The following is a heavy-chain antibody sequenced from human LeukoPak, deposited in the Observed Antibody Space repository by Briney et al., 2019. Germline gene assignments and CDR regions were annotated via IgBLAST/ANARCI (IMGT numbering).Heavy chain of an antibody. CDR1: GGSFSGYY. CDR2: INHGVGT. Sequence: PSQTLSLTCAVYGGSFSGYYWTWIRQSPGKGLEWIGEINHGVGTNYNPSLKSRVTIAEDTSKNQFSLKLTSVTAAVTAVYYCARGTQFYYYYSYMDVWGKGTTVTVSS. J-gene: IGHJ6*03. V-gene: IGHV4-34*01. CDR3: ARGTQFYYYYSYMDV.